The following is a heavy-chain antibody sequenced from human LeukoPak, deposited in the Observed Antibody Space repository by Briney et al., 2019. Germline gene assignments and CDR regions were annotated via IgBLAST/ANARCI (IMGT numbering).Heavy chain of an antibody. Sequence: PGGSLRLSCPASGFTFSSYSMNWVRQAPGKGLEWVSYISNSGSTIYYADSVKGRFTISRDIAKNSLYLQMNSLRAEDTAVYYCAKKIAGNSYDHAFDIWGQGTMVTVSS. V-gene: IGHV3-48*01. CDR3: AKKIAGNSYDHAFDI. J-gene: IGHJ3*02. CDR2: ISNSGSTI. D-gene: IGHD4-23*01. CDR1: GFTFSSYS.